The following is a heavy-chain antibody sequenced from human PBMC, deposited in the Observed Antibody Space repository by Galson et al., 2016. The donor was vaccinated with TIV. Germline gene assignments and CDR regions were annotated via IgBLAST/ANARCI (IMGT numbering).Heavy chain of an antibody. CDR3: ARDKARCSGDSCYLGSSFDY. CDR1: GFTFSNYR. D-gene: IGHD2-15*01. J-gene: IGHJ4*02. CDR2: IKEDGSEK. Sequence: SLRLSCAASGFTFSNYRMSWVRQAPGKGLEWVANIKEDGSEKYAVDSVQGRFTISRDNAKNTLYLQMNNLRVDDTAVYYCARDKARCSGDSCYLGSSFDYWGRGILVTVSS. V-gene: IGHV3-7*01.